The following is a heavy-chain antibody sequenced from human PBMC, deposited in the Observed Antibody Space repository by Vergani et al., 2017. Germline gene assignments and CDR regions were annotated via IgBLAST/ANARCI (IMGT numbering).Heavy chain of an antibody. D-gene: IGHD3-22*01. CDR2: IYYSGST. CDR1: GGSISSYY. CDR3: GGGRITMIHY. V-gene: IGHV4-59*05. Sequence: QVQLQESGPGLVKPSQTLSLTCTVSGGSISSYYWSWIRQPPGKGLEWIGSIYYSGSTYYNPSLKSRVTISVDTSKNQFSLKLSSVTAADTAVYYCGGGRITMIHYWGQGTLVTVSS. J-gene: IGHJ4*02.